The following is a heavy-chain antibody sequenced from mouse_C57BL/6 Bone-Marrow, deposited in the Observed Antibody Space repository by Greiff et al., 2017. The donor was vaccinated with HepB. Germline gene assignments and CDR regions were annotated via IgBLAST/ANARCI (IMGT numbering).Heavy chain of an antibody. Sequence: VQLQESGPELVKPGASVKISCKASGYTFTDYYINWVKQRPGQGLEWIGWIFPGSGSTYYNEKFKGKATLTVDKSSSTAYMLLSSLTSEDSAVYFCARKGYYCGSSYFDYWGQGTTLTVSS. J-gene: IGHJ2*01. V-gene: IGHV1-75*01. CDR2: IFPGSGST. CDR1: GYTFTDYY. CDR3: ARKGYYCGSSYFDY. D-gene: IGHD1-1*01.